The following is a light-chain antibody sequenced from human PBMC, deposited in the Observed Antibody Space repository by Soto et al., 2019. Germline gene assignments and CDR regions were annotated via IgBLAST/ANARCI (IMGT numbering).Light chain of an antibody. CDR2: GAS. Sequence: EIVLTQSPGTLSLSPGETATLSCRASQSVSSTYLAWYQQKPGQAPRLLIYGASSRVTGIPDRFSGSGSGTDFTLTISRLEPEDFAVYYCQLYGRSPPWTFGQGTKVEI. V-gene: IGKV3-20*01. CDR1: QSVSSTY. CDR3: QLYGRSPPWT. J-gene: IGKJ1*01.